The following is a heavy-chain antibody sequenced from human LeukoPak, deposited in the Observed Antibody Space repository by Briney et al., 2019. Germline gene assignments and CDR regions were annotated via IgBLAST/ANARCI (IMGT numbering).Heavy chain of an antibody. CDR2: IYTSGST. J-gene: IGHJ4*02. CDR1: GSSMRSDYY. V-gene: IGHV4-38-2*02. D-gene: IGHD3-22*01. CDR3: ARASYSYDINGWVPFDY. Sequence: SETLSLTCTVSGSSMRSDYYWGWIRQPPGQGLEWIGSIYTSGSTNYNPSLKSRVTISGDTSKNQFSLRLSSVTAADTAVYYCARASYSYDINGWVPFDYWGQGTLVTVSS.